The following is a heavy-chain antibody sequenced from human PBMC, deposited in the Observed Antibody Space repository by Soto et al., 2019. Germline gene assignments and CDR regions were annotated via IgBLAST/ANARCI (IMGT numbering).Heavy chain of an antibody. CDR3: ARAHKKTKGIAVVVPHWFDP. CDR1: GGTFSSYA. Sequence: ASVKVSCKASGGTFSSYAISWVRQAPGQGLEWMGGIIPIFGTANYAQKFQGRVTITADKSTSTAYMELSSLRSEDTAVYYCARAHKKTKGIAVVVPHWFDPWGQGTLVTVSS. J-gene: IGHJ5*02. V-gene: IGHV1-69*06. D-gene: IGHD6-19*01. CDR2: IIPIFGTA.